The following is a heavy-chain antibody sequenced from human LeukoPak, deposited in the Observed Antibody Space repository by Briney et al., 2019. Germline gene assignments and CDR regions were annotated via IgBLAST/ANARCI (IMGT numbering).Heavy chain of an antibody. V-gene: IGHV4-61*02. J-gene: IGHJ4*02. D-gene: IGHD3-3*01. Sequence: SETLSLTCTVSGGSISSGSYYWSWIRQPAGKGLEWIGRIYTSGSTNYNPSLKSRVTISVDTSKNQFSLKLSSVTAADTAVYYCARGPVFWSGYYTRFFDYWGQGTLVTVSS. CDR3: ARGPVFWSGYYTRFFDY. CDR2: IYTSGST. CDR1: GGSISSGSYY.